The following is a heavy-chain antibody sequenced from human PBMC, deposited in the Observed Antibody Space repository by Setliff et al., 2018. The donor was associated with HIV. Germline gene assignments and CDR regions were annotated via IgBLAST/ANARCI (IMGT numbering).Heavy chain of an antibody. V-gene: IGHV4-34*01. CDR2: INHSEST. CDR1: GGSFSGYY. D-gene: IGHD3-10*01. CDR3: ARGRDYYGSGSYFNGRANSYYFMDV. Sequence: SETLSLTCAVYGGSFSGYYWSWIRQPPGKGLEWTGKINHSESTNYNPSLKSRVTISVDTSKNQFSLRLSSLTAADTAVYYCARGRDYYGSGSYFNGRANSYYFMDVWGKGTTVTVSS. J-gene: IGHJ6*03.